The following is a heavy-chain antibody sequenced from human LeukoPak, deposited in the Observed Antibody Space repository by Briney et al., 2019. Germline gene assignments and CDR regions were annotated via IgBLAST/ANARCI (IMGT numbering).Heavy chain of an antibody. CDR1: GFTFNNFG. CDR3: AKSLLTTATGTGRAFDI. CDR2: IGYDESKK. J-gene: IGHJ3*02. V-gene: IGHV3-30*02. Sequence: GGSLRLSCEASGFTFNNFGMHWVRQAPGKGLEWVAFIGYDESKKYYAESVKGRFTISRDNSKNTLYLQMNSLRAEDSAEYYCAKSLLTTATGTGRAFDIWGQGTMVTVSA. D-gene: IGHD1-1*01.